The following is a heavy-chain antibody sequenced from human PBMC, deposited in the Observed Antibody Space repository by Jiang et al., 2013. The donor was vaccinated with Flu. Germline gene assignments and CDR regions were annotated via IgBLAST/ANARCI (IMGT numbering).Heavy chain of an antibody. D-gene: IGHD3-10*01. CDR1: GGTFSSYA. J-gene: IGHJ6*04. CDR3: ARVAKYYGSGSYYNGDYYYYGMDV. Sequence: SGAEVKKPGSSVKVSCKASGGTFSSYAISWVRQAPGQGLEWMGRIIPILGIANYAQKFQGRVTITADKSTSTAYMELSSLRSEDTAVYYCARVAKYYGSGSYYNGDYYYYGMDVWGKGTTVTVSS. CDR2: IIPILGIA. V-gene: IGHV1-69*04.